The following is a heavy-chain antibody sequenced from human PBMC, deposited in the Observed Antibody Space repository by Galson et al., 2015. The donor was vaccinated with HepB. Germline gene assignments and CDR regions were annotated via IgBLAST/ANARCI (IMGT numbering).Heavy chain of an antibody. Sequence: SLRLSCAASGFTFSSYGMHWVRQAPGKGLEWVAVISYDGSNKYYADSVKGRFTISRDNSKNTLYLQMNSLRAEDTAVYYCAKDLHLWFGELFSSFDYWGQGTLVTVSS. CDR1: GFTFSSYG. V-gene: IGHV3-30*18. CDR2: ISYDGSNK. J-gene: IGHJ4*02. CDR3: AKDLHLWFGELFSSFDY. D-gene: IGHD3-10*01.